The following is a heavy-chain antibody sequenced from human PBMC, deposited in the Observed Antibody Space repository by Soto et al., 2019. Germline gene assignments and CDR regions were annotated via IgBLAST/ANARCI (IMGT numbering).Heavy chain of an antibody. Sequence: QVQLVQSGAEVKKPGSSVKVSCKASGGTFSSYTIIWVRQAPGQGLEWMGRIIPILGIANYAQKFQGRVTITADKSTSTAYMELSSLRSEDTAVYYCARLYCSSTSCYEGAFDIWGQGTMVTVSS. CDR1: GGTFSSYT. V-gene: IGHV1-69*02. CDR2: IIPILGIA. J-gene: IGHJ3*02. D-gene: IGHD2-2*01. CDR3: ARLYCSSTSCYEGAFDI.